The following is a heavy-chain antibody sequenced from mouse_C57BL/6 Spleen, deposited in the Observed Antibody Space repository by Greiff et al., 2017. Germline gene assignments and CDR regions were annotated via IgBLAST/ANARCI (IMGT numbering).Heavy chain of an antibody. CDR2: IYPGDGDT. CDR3: ARAGGYGNMDY. D-gene: IGHD2-10*02. V-gene: IGHV1-82*01. Sequence: QVQLQQSGPELVKPGASVKISCKASGYAFSSSWMNWVKQRPGKGLEWIGRIYPGDGDTNYNGKFKGKATLTADKSSSTAYMQLSSLTSEDSAVYFCARAGGYGNMDYWGQGTSGTVAS. J-gene: IGHJ4*01. CDR1: GYAFSSSW.